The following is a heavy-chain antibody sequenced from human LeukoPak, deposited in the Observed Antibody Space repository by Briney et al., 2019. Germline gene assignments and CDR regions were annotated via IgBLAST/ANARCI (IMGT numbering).Heavy chain of an antibody. CDR2: ISYDGSNK. CDR3: AKAFWSGYYVDY. J-gene: IGHJ4*02. V-gene: IGHV3-30*04. CDR1: GFTFSSYA. D-gene: IGHD3-3*01. Sequence: GGSLRLSCAASGFTFSSYAMHWVRQAPGKGLEWVAVISYDGSNKYYADSVKGRFTISRDNSKNTLYLQMNSPRAEDTAVYYCAKAFWSGYYVDYWGQGTLVTVSS.